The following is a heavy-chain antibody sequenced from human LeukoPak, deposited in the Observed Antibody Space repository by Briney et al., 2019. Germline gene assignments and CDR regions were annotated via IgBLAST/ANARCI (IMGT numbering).Heavy chain of an antibody. CDR3: ARGRPGYSSSWYFPI. V-gene: IGHV4-34*01. J-gene: IGHJ3*02. Sequence: SETLSLTCAVYGGSFSGYYWSWIRQPPGKGLEWIGEINHSGSTNYNPSLKSRVTISVDTSKNQFSLKLSSVTAADTAVYYCARGRPGYSSSWYFPIWGQRTMVTVSS. D-gene: IGHD6-13*01. CDR1: GGSFSGYY. CDR2: INHSGST.